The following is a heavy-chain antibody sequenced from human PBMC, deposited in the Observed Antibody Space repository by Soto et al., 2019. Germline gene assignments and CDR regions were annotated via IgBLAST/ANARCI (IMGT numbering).Heavy chain of an antibody. J-gene: IGHJ4*02. CDR1: GVTFSSYA. CDR2: ISDSGGDT. D-gene: IGHD3-10*01. CDR3: ASITMLRGVRFDY. Sequence: SGVTFSSYAMSWVRQSPGKGLEWVSAISDSGGDTYYVDSVIGRFFISRDDSENSLYLQMNSLKTEDTAVYYCASITMLRGVRFDYWGQGAQVTVSS. V-gene: IGHV3-23*02.